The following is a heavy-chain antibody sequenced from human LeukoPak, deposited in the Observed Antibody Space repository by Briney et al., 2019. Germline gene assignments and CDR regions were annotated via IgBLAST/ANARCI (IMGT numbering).Heavy chain of an antibody. D-gene: IGHD6-19*01. Sequence: GGSLRLSCAASGFTFSSYWMGWVRQAPGKGLEWVANIKQDGSEKYYVDSVKGRFTISRDNAKNSLYLQMNSLRAEDTAVYYCARYIYSSGWCFDYWGQGTLVTVSS. J-gene: IGHJ4*02. CDR3: ARYIYSSGWCFDY. CDR2: IKQDGSEK. V-gene: IGHV3-7*01. CDR1: GFTFSSYW.